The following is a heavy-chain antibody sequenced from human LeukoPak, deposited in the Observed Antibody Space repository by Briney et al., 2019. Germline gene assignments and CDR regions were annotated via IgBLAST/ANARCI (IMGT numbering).Heavy chain of an antibody. CDR2: IKQDGSEK. CDR3: ARGRRWAAAEIVY. J-gene: IGHJ4*02. Sequence: GGSLRLSCAASGFTFSSYWMSWVRQAPGKGLEWVANIKQDGSEKYYVDSVKGRFTISRDNVKNSLYLQMNSLRAEDTAVYYCARGRRWAAAEIVYWGQGTLVTVSS. CDR1: GFTFSSYW. D-gene: IGHD6-13*01. V-gene: IGHV3-7*01.